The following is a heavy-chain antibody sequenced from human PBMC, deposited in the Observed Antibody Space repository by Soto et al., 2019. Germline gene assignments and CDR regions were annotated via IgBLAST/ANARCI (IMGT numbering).Heavy chain of an antibody. CDR2: INPSDGST. CDR3: ARDATGSYSYFDY. J-gene: IGHJ4*02. Sequence: ASVKVSCKASGYTFTSYYIHWVRQAPGQGLEWMGIINPSDGSTTYAQKFQGRVTMTRDTSTSTVYMELSSLRSEDTAVYYCARDATGSYSYFDYWGQGTLVTVSS. CDR1: GYTFTSYY. V-gene: IGHV1-46*01. D-gene: IGHD1-26*01.